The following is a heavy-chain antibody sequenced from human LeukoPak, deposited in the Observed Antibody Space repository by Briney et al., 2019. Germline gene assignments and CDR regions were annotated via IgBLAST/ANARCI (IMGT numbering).Heavy chain of an antibody. CDR1: GGTFSSYA. CDR2: IIPIFGTA. V-gene: IGHV1-69*05. Sequence: ASVTVSCKSSGGTFSSYAISWVRQPPGQGLEWMGGIIPIFGTANYAQKFRGRVTITTDESTSTAYMELSSLRSEDTAVYYCASQYCSSTSCSERGYSYGYRRYYYYYMDVWGKGTTVTVSS. D-gene: IGHD2-2*01. CDR3: ASQYCSSTSCSERGYSYGYRRYYYYYMDV. J-gene: IGHJ6*03.